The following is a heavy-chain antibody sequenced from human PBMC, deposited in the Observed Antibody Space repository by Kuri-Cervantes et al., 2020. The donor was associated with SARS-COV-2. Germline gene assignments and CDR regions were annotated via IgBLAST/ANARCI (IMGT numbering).Heavy chain of an antibody. Sequence: GESLKISCAASGFTFSSYAMSWVRQAPGKGLEWVSAISGSGGSTYYADSVKGRFTISRDNSKNTLYLQMNSLRAEDTAVYYCAKEGFFHGSGRHFDYWGQGTLVTVSS. CDR1: GFTFSSYA. D-gene: IGHD3-10*01. J-gene: IGHJ4*02. V-gene: IGHV3-23*01. CDR2: ISGSGGST. CDR3: AKEGFFHGSGRHFDY.